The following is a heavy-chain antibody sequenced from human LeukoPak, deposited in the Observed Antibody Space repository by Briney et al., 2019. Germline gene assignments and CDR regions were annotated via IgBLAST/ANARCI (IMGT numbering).Heavy chain of an antibody. J-gene: IGHJ4*02. CDR3: AREGRVSGYDFDC. D-gene: IGHD5-12*01. V-gene: IGHV3-74*03. Sequence: QPGGSLRLSCAASGFTFGSYWMHWVRQAPGKGLVWVSRINSDGSSITYADSVKGRFTISRGNAKNTLYLQMNSLRVEDTAVYYCAREGRVSGYDFDCWGQGTLVTVSS. CDR2: INSDGSSI. CDR1: GFTFGSYW.